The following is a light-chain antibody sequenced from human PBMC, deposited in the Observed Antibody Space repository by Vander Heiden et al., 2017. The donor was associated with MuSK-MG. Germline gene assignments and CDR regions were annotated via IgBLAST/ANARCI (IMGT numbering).Light chain of an antibody. CDR1: KLGDKY. Sequence: SYEVTQPPSVSVSPGQTASISCSGDKLGDKYVCWYQKKPGQSPVLVIYQNDKRPSGIPERISGANYGNTATRTISGDQAMDESDYYCQAWDITGVFGGGTKLTVL. J-gene: IGLJ3*02. V-gene: IGLV3-1*01. CDR2: QND. CDR3: QAWDITGV.